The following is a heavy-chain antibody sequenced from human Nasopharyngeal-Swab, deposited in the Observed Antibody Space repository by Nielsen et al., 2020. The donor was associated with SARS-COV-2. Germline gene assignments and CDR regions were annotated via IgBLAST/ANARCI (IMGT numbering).Heavy chain of an antibody. CDR3: ARRQASSWSLDY. CDR2: IYRGGNT. CDR1: GFTVSDNY. J-gene: IGHJ4*02. V-gene: IGHV3-53*01. D-gene: IGHD6-13*01. Sequence: SCAASGFTVSDNYMSWVRQAPGKGLEWVSVIYRGGNTYYADSVKGRFTISRDNSRNTLYLQMNSLRGEDTAVYYCARRQASSWSLDYWGQGTLVTVSS.